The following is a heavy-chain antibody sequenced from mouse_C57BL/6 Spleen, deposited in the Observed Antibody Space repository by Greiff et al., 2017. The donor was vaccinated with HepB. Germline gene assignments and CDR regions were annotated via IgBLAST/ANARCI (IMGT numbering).Heavy chain of an antibody. Sequence: QVQLKQSGPELVKPGASVKISCKASGYAFSSSWMNWVKQRPGKGLEWIGRIYPGDGDTNYNGKFKGKATLTADKSSSTAYMQLSSLTSEDSAVYFCARPQYYGSSNWYFDVWGTGTTVTVAS. J-gene: IGHJ1*03. D-gene: IGHD1-1*01. V-gene: IGHV1-82*01. CDR3: ARPQYYGSSNWYFDV. CDR1: GYAFSSSW. CDR2: IYPGDGDT.